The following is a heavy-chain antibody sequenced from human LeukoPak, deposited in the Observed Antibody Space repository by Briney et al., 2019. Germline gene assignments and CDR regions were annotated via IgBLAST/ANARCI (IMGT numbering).Heavy chain of an antibody. Sequence: PGGPLRLSCSASGFTFSSYAMHWVRQAPGKGLEYVSAISSNGGSTYYADSVKGRFTISRDNSKNTLYLQMSSLRAEDTAVYYCVKGLRYFDWSRFDPWGQGTLVTVSS. J-gene: IGHJ5*02. D-gene: IGHD3-9*01. CDR1: GFTFSSYA. CDR3: VKGLRYFDWSRFDP. CDR2: ISSNGGST. V-gene: IGHV3-64D*06.